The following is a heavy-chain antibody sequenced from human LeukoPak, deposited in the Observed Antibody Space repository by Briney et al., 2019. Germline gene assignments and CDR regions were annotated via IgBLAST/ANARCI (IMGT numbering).Heavy chain of an antibody. V-gene: IGHV1-69*13. D-gene: IGHD2-2*01. CDR2: IIPIFGTA. J-gene: IGHJ4*02. Sequence: GASVKVSCKASGNSISNYAVSWVRQAPGRGFEWMGGIIPIFGTADYAQKFQGRVTITADQSTSTTYMALSSLKSEDTAVYYCAKDVVSLGRIVRLPAAQSALDYWGQGTLVTVSS. CDR3: AKDVVSLGRIVRLPAAQSALDY. CDR1: GNSISNYA.